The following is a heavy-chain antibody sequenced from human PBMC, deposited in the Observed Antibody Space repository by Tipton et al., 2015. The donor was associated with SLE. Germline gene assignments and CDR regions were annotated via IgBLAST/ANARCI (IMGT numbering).Heavy chain of an antibody. CDR3: ATGGYCSGGSCYGDY. Sequence: GSLRLSCAASGFTFSSYWMSWVRQAPGKGLEWVANIKQDGSEKYYVDSVKGRFTISRDNAKNSLYLQMNSLRAEDTAVYYCATGGYCSGGSCYGDYWGQGTLVTVSS. V-gene: IGHV3-7*01. D-gene: IGHD2-15*01. J-gene: IGHJ4*02. CDR1: GFTFSSYW. CDR2: IKQDGSEK.